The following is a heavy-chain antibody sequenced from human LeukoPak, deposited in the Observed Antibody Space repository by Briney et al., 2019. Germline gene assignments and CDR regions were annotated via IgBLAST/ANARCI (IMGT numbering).Heavy chain of an antibody. CDR2: IKEDGSEK. CDR1: GFTFNNYW. CDR3: ARDLPGYTSTWYGLGDY. J-gene: IGHJ4*02. D-gene: IGHD6-13*01. V-gene: IGHV3-7*01. Sequence: RGSLTLSCAASGFTFNNYWMSWVRQAPGKGLEWVANIKEDGSEKYYVDSVKGRFTISRDNAKNSLYLQMNSLRAEDTALYYCARDLPGYTSTWYGLGDYWGQGTLVTVCS.